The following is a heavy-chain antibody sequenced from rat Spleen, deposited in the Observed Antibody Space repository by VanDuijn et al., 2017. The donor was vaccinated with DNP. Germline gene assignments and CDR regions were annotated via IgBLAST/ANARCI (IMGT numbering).Heavy chain of an antibody. Sequence: EVQLVESGGGPVQPGRSLKLSCAASGFNFNDHWMGWVRQAPGKGLEWVATISYDGSSTYYRDSVKGRFTISRDNAKSTLYLQMDSLRSEDTATYYCTTGVVDYWGQGVMVTVSS. CDR3: TTGVVDY. J-gene: IGHJ2*01. CDR1: GFNFNDHW. CDR2: ISYDGSST. D-gene: IGHD1-1*01. V-gene: IGHV5-29*01.